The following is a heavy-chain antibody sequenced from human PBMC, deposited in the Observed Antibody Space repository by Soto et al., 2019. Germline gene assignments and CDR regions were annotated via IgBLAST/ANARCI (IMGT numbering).Heavy chain of an antibody. CDR3: ARGGIAVAAGYAQH. D-gene: IGHD6-19*01. Sequence: PSETLSLTCTVSGGSVSSGSYYWGWIRQPPGKGLEWIGYIYYSGSTNYNPSLKSRVTISVDTSKNQFSLKLSSVTAADAAVYYCARGGIAVAAGYAQHWGQGTLVTVSS. V-gene: IGHV4-61*01. CDR1: GGSVSSGSYY. J-gene: IGHJ1*01. CDR2: IYYSGST.